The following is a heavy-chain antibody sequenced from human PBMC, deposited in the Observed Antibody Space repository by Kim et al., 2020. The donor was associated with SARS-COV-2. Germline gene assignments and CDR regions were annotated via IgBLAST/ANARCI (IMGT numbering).Heavy chain of an antibody. D-gene: IGHD3-10*01. CDR2: RT. V-gene: IGHV3-74*01. Sequence: RTGYAESVKGRFTISRDNAKNTLYLQMNSLRVEDTAVYYCTRGYGSETNYWGQGSLVIVST. J-gene: IGHJ4*02. CDR3: TRGYGSETNY.